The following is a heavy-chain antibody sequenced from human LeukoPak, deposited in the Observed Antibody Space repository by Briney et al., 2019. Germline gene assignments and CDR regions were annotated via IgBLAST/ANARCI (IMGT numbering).Heavy chain of an antibody. V-gene: IGHV4-38-2*01. J-gene: IGHJ3*02. CDR3: ARVSGCCSGGSCYRGKCAFDI. D-gene: IGHD2-15*01. CDR2: IYHSGST. Sequence: PSETLSLTCAVYGGSFSGYYWGWIRQPPGRGLEWIGSIYHSGSTYYNPSLKSRVTISVDTSKNQFSLKLSSVTAADTAVYYYARVSGCCSGGSCYRGKCAFDIWGQGTMVTVSS. CDR1: GGSFSGYY.